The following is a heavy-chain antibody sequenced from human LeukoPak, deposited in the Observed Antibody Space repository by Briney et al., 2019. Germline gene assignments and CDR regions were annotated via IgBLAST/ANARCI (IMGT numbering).Heavy chain of an antibody. CDR2: IYYSGST. J-gene: IGHJ3*02. V-gene: IGHV4-61*05. D-gene: IGHD3-10*01. Sequence: PSETLSLTCTVSGGSISSSSYYWGWIRQPPGKGLEWIGYIYYSGSTNYNPSLKSRVTISVDTSKNQFSLKLSSVTAADTAVYYCARLLGTGPGVAFDIWGQGTMVTVSS. CDR1: GGSISSSSYY. CDR3: ARLLGTGPGVAFDI.